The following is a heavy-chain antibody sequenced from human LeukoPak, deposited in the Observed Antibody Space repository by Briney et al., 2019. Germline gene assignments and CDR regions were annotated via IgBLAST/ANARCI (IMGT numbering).Heavy chain of an antibody. J-gene: IGHJ4*02. CDR3: ASSSWSVYFDY. V-gene: IGHV3-21*01. Sequence: GGSLRLSCAASGFTFSSYSMNWFRQAPGKGLEWVSSISSSSSYIYYEDSVKGRFTISRDNAKNSLYLQMNSLRAEDTAVYYCASSSWSVYFDYWGQGTLVTVSS. CDR1: GFTFSSYS. D-gene: IGHD6-13*01. CDR2: ISSSSSYI.